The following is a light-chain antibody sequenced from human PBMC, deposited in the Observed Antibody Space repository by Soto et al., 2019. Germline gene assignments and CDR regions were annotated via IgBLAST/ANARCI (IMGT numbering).Light chain of an antibody. CDR1: QGISCY. CDR3: QQLNNYPRT. V-gene: IGKV1-9*01. CDR2: TAS. Sequence: DIQLTQSPSFLSASVGDRVTITCRASQGISCYLAWHQQKPGKAPKLLISTASTLQSGVPSRFSGSGSGTEFTPTISSLQPEDFATYYCQQLNNYPRTFGQGTKVDIK. J-gene: IGKJ1*01.